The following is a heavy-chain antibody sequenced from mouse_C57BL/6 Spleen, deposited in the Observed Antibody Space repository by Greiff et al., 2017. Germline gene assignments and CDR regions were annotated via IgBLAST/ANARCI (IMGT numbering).Heavy chain of an antibody. V-gene: IGHV1-52*01. D-gene: IGHD2-4*01. CDR2: IDPSDSET. CDR1: GYTFTSYW. J-gene: IGHJ1*03. Sequence: QVQLQQPGAELVRPGSSVKLSCKASGYTFTSYWMHWVKQRPIQGLEWIGNIDPSDSETHYNQKFKDKATLTVDKSSSTAYMQLSSLTSEDSAVXYCARGNYDYEYFDVWGTGTTVTVSS. CDR3: ARGNYDYEYFDV.